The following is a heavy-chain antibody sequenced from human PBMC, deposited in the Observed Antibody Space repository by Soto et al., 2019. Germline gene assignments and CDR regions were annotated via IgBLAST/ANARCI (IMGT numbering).Heavy chain of an antibody. V-gene: IGHV3-33*01. CDR3: ARDYYKYYDSSGYYRSPAY. J-gene: IGHJ4*02. D-gene: IGHD3-22*01. CDR2: IWYDGSSK. Sequence: GGSLRLSCAAAGFTFSSYGMHWVRQAPGKGLEWVAVIWYDGSSKYYADSVKGRFTISRDNSRNTLFLQMNSLRAEDTAVYYCARDYYKYYDSSGYYRSPAYWGQGTLVTVS. CDR1: GFTFSSYG.